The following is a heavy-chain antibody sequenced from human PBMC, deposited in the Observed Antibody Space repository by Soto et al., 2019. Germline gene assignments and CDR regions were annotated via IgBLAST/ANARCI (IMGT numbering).Heavy chain of an antibody. CDR3: ARGPPLDY. J-gene: IGHJ4*02. Sequence: GGSLRLSCAASGFTFSSYEMNWVRQAPGKGLEWVSYISSSVISDSGSTIYYADSVKGRFTISRDDAKNSLYLQMNSLRAEDTAVYYCARGPPLDYWGQGTLVTVSS. V-gene: IGHV3-48*03. CDR1: GFTFSSYE. CDR2: ISSSVISDSGSTI.